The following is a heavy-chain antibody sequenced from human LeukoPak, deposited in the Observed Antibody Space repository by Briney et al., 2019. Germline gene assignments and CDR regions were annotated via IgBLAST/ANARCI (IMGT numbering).Heavy chain of an antibody. D-gene: IGHD5-18*01. V-gene: IGHV1-8*01. Sequence: ASVKVSCKPSGYTFTSYDINGVRQATGQGLEWMGWLNPNSGNTDYAQKFQGGITITRDTSISTAYMDLSSLRSAGTAPYSSASGPLIQLWLHYSMYGGGKATTVSV. CDR3: ASGPLIQLWLHYSMYG. CDR1: GYTFTSYD. CDR2: LNPNSGNT. J-gene: IGHJ6*03.